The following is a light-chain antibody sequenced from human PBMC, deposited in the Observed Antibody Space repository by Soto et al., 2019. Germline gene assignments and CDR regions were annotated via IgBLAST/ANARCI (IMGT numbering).Light chain of an antibody. CDR3: QQYDNLPVT. Sequence: DIQMTQSPSSLSAFVGDRVTITCQASQDISTYLNWYQQKPGKTPNLLIYAASNLETGVPSRFSGSGSGTNFTLTISRLQSEDIGTYYCQQYDNLPVTFGAGTKVKVK. CDR2: AAS. V-gene: IGKV1-33*01. J-gene: IGKJ4*01. CDR1: QDISTY.